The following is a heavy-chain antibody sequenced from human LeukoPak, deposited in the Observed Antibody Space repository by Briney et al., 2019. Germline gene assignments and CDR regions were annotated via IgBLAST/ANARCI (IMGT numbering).Heavy chain of an antibody. J-gene: IGHJ4*02. CDR3: VRGTGY. CDR1: GFTFSTYV. Sequence: GGSLRPSCSVSGFTFSTYVMHWVRQAPGKGLEYVSATSSNGDNTYYADSVKGRFTISRDNSKNTLYLQMSSLRADDTAVYYCVRGTGYWGQGTLVTVSS. V-gene: IGHV3-64D*06. CDR2: TSSNGDNT.